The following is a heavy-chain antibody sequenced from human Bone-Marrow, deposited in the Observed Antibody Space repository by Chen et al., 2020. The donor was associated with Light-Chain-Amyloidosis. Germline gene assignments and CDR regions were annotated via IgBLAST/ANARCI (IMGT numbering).Heavy chain of an antibody. CDR3: SIRIAVPGANEET. CDR1: DGSINSGDYY. J-gene: IGHJ5*02. V-gene: IGHV4-39*02. CDR2: IYYSGAA. D-gene: IGHD6-19*01. Sequence: QLQLQESGPGLVKPSETLSLTCTVSDGSINSGDYYWVWLRQSPGKGLEWIGSIYYSGAAFYNPSLRSRVTISLDTSKNLLSLRLTSVTAADTAVYYCSIRIAVPGANEETWGQGTLVTVSS.